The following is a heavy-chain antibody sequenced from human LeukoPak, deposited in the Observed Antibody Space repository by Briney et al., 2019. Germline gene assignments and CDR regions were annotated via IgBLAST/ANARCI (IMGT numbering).Heavy chain of an antibody. CDR1: GFTFSAYG. D-gene: IGHD1-26*01. V-gene: IGHV3-30*02. J-gene: IGHJ4*02. CDR2: IRYDGSNK. CDR3: AKEYSGSFEY. Sequence: GGSLRLSCAVSGFTFSAYGMHWVRQAPGKELEWVAFIRYDGSNKYYADSVKGRFTISRDNSKNTVYLQMNSLRPEDTAMYHCAKEYSGSFEYWGQGTLVIVSS.